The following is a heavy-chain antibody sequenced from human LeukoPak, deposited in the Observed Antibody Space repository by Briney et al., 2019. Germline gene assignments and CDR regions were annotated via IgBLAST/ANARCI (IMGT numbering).Heavy chain of an antibody. Sequence: GGSLRLSCAASGFTFSSYGMHWVRQAPGKGLEWVAVIWYDGSNKYYADSVKGRFTISRDNAKNSLFLQMNSLRAEDTAVYYCARGISTGYSFDYWGQGTLVTVSS. CDR3: ARGISTGYSFDY. J-gene: IGHJ4*02. CDR2: IWYDGSNK. V-gene: IGHV3-33*01. D-gene: IGHD3-22*01. CDR1: GFTFSSYG.